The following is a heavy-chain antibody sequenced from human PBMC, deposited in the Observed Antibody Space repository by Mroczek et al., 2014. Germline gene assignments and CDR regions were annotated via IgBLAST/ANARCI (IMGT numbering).Heavy chain of an antibody. CDR2: INHSGST. Sequence: QVQLQQWGAGLLKPSETLSLTCAVYGGSFSGYYWSWIRQPPGKGLEWIGEINHSGSTNYNPSLKSRVTISVDTSKNQFSLKLSSVTAADTAVYYCARVVPQVVVVPAAITGMDVWGQGTTVTVSS. CDR1: GGSFSGYY. CDR3: ARVVPQVVVVPAAITGMDV. D-gene: IGHD2-2*01. J-gene: IGHJ6*02. V-gene: IGHV4-34*01.